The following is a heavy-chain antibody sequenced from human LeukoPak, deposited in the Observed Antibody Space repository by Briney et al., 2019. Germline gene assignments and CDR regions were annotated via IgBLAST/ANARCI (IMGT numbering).Heavy chain of an antibody. CDR2: IIPVYGTA. J-gene: IGHJ3*02. CDR3: ARSGGLGASNADAFDI. Sequence: SVKLSCTGSGGTFNNYGLNWVRHAPGQGLEWMGGIIPVYGTANYAQKFRDRVTITSDESTSTTYMELSSLRSEDTAVYYCARSGGLGASNADAFDIWGQGTTVTVSS. V-gene: IGHV1-69*13. CDR1: GGTFNNYG. D-gene: IGHD1-26*01.